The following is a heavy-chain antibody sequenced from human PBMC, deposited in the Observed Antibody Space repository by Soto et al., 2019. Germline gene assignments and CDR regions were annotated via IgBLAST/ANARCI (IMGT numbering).Heavy chain of an antibody. V-gene: IGHV1-3*01. CDR2: INAGNGNT. D-gene: IGHD3-9*01. CDR3: ARDPLYYDILTGRKDYYYYYGMDV. CDR1: GYTFTSYA. Sequence: GASVKVSCKASGYTFTSYAMHWVRQAPGQRLEWMGWINAGNGNTKYSQKFQGRVTITRDTSASTAYMELSSLRSEDTAVYYCARDPLYYDILTGRKDYYYYYGMDVWGQGTTVTVSS. J-gene: IGHJ6*02.